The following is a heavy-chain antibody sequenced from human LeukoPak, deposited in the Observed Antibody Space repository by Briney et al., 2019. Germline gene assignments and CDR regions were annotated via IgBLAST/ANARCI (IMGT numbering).Heavy chain of an antibody. CDR2: IYYSGST. D-gene: IGHD3-22*01. V-gene: IGHV4-59*01. CDR1: GGSFSGYY. CDR3: ARDSDTYYYDSSGYSNWFDP. J-gene: IGHJ5*02. Sequence: SETLSLTCAVHGGSFSGYYWSWIRQPPGKGLEWIGYIYYSGSTNYNPSLKSRVTISVDTSKNQFSLKLSSVTAADTAVYYCARDSDTYYYDSSGYSNWFDPWGQGTLVTVSS.